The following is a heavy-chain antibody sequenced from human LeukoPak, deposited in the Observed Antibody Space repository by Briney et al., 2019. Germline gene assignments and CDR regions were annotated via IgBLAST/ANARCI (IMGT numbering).Heavy chain of an antibody. J-gene: IGHJ4*02. CDR2: IIPIFGTA. CDR1: GGTFSSYA. CDR3: AREAPYSSGYYCGVY. V-gene: IGHV1-69*13. Sequence: SVKVSCKASGGTFSSYAISWVRQARGQGLEWMGGIIPIFGTANYAQKFQGRVTITADESTSTAYMELSSLRSEDTAVYYCAREAPYSSGYYCGVYWGQGTLVTVSS. D-gene: IGHD3-22*01.